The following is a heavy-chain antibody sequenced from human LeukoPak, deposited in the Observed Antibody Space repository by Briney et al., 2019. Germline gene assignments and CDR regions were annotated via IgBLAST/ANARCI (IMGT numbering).Heavy chain of an antibody. CDR3: ARDRGNGDYGDYFDS. J-gene: IGHJ4*02. Sequence: SQTLSLTCSVSGGSVTSGPNYWNWLRRPAGKGLEWIVRIQTSGRVNYNPSLKRRITVYLDTPKNLVSLQLTSVTAADTAVYYCARDRGNGDYGDYFDSWGQGTQVTVSS. V-gene: IGHV4-61*02. CDR1: GGSVTSGPNY. D-gene: IGHD4-17*01. CDR2: IQTSGRV.